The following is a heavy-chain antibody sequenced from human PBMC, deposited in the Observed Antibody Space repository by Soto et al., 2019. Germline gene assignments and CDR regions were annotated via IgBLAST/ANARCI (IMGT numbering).Heavy chain of an antibody. D-gene: IGHD3-3*01. CDR2: ISYDGSNK. CDR3: AKPLSGYYGSLFGFDY. V-gene: IGHV3-30*18. J-gene: IGHJ4*02. CDR1: GFTFSSYG. Sequence: GGSLRLSCAASGFTFSSYGMHWVRQAPGKGLEWVAVISYDGSNKYYADSVKGQFTISRDNSKNTLYLQMNSLRAEDTAVYYCAKPLSGYYGSLFGFDYWGQGTLVTVSS.